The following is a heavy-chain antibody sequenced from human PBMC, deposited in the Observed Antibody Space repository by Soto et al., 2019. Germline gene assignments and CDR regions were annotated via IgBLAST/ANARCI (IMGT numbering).Heavy chain of an antibody. D-gene: IGHD1-26*01. Sequence: QVQLQESGPGLVKPSQTLSLTCTVSGGSISSGGYYWSWIRQHPGKGLEWIGYIYYSGSTYYNPSLNSRVTISVDTSKNQSSLKLSSVTAADTAVYYCAREGGIVGATAADYWGQGTLVTVSS. CDR1: GGSISSGGYY. V-gene: IGHV4-31*03. J-gene: IGHJ4*02. CDR3: AREGGIVGATAADY. CDR2: IYYSGST.